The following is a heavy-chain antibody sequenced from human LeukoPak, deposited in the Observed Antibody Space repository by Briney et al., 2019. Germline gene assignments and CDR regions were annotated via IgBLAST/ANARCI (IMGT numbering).Heavy chain of an antibody. CDR1: GFTVSSNY. CDR3: ARSSDSYDSSGYYGY. Sequence: GGSLRVSCAASGFTVSSNYMSWVRQAPGKGLEWVSVIYSGGSTYYADSVKGRFTISRDSSKNTLYLHMHSLRAEDTAVYYCARSSDSYDSSGYYGYWGQGTLVTVSS. V-gene: IGHV3-53*01. J-gene: IGHJ4*02. D-gene: IGHD3-22*01. CDR2: IYSGGST.